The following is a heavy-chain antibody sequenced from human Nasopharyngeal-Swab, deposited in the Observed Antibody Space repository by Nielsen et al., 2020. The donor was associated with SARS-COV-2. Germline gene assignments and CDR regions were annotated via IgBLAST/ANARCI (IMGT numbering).Heavy chain of an antibody. CDR3: ASSMPAAGSPRFDY. CDR2: IYSGGST. J-gene: IGHJ4*02. V-gene: IGHV3-66*01. Sequence: LSLTCAASGFSVSSNYMNWVRQAPGKGPEWVSVIYSGGSTYYADSVKGRFTMSRDNSKNTLYLQMNSLRAEDTAVYYCASSMPAAGSPRFDYWGQGTLVTVSS. D-gene: IGHD6-13*01. CDR1: GFSVSSNY.